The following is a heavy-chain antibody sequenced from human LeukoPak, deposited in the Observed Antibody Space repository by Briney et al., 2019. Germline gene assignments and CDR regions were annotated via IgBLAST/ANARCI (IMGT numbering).Heavy chain of an antibody. CDR2: IIPIFGTA. D-gene: IGHD6-6*01. CDR1: GGTFSSYA. CDR3: ARGQLADPYYYYYYMDV. J-gene: IGHJ6*03. V-gene: IGHV1-69*05. Sequence: VASVKVSCKASGGTFSSYAISWVRQAPGQGLEWMGGIIPIFGTANYAQKFQGRVSITTDESTSTAYMELSSLRSEDTAVYYCARGQLADPYYYYYYMDVWGKGTTVTVSS.